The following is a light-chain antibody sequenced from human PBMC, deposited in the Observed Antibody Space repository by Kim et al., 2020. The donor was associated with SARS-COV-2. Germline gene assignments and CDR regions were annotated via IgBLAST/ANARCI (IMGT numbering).Light chain of an antibody. CDR1: SGGIASNY. CDR2: GDN. J-gene: IGLJ3*02. V-gene: IGLV6-57*03. CDR3: QSYDRTNVV. Sequence: GKTVTISCTRSSGGIASNYVQWYQQRPGSAPTIVIYGDNERPSGVPDRFSGSIDSSSDSASLTISGLKTEDEADYYCQSYDRTNVVFGGGTQLTVL.